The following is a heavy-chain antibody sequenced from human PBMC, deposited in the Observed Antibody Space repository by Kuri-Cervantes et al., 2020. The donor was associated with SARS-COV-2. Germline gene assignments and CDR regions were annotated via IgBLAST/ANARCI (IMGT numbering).Heavy chain of an antibody. CDR3: AKDLGDYGMDV. CDR2: IYSGGSST. V-gene: IGHV3-23*03. D-gene: IGHD3-16*01. Sequence: ETLFLTCAASGFTFSSYAMSWVRQAPGKGLEWVSVIYSGGSSTYYADSVKGRFTISRDNSKNTLYLQMNSLRAEDTAVYYCAKDLGDYGMDVWGQGTTVTVSS. J-gene: IGHJ6*02. CDR1: GFTFSSYA.